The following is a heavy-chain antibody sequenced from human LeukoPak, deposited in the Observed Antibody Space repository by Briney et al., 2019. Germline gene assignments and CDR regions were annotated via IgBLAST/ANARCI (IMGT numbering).Heavy chain of an antibody. Sequence: SETLSLTCTVSGGSISNYYWIWIWQPPGKGLEYIGYSYNSGSTYYNPSLKSRVIMSQDTFKNQFSLNLSSVTAADTAVYYCARALGYSSGWGVDYWGQGILVTVSS. V-gene: IGHV4-59*01. CDR2: SYNSGST. J-gene: IGHJ4*02. D-gene: IGHD6-19*01. CDR1: GGSISNYY. CDR3: ARALGYSSGWGVDY.